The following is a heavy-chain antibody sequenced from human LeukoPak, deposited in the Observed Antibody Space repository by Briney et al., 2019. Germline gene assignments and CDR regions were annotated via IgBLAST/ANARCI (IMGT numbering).Heavy chain of an antibody. CDR1: GFTVNSNY. D-gene: IGHD5-18*01. CDR3: AKGVDTAMVNYAS. CDR2: IYSGGST. J-gene: IGHJ4*02. V-gene: IGHV3-53*01. Sequence: GGSLRLSRAASGFTVNSNYMSWGRQAPGKGLEWVSVIYSGGSTYYADSVKGRFTISRHNSKSTLSLQMNTLRVEDTALYYCAKGVDTAMVNYASWGQGTLVSVSS.